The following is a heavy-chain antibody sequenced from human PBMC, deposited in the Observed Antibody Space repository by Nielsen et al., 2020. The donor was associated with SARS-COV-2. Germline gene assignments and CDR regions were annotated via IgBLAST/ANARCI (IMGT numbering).Heavy chain of an antibody. CDR1: GGTFSSYA. CDR3: AVEGYCSGGSCARDAFDI. Sequence: SVKVSCKASGGTFSSYAISWVRQAPGQGLEWMGGIIPIFGTANYAQKFQGRVTITADKSTSTAYMELSSLRSEDTAVYYCAVEGYCSGGSCARDAFDIWGQGTMATVSS. V-gene: IGHV1-69*06. D-gene: IGHD2-15*01. J-gene: IGHJ3*02. CDR2: IIPIFGTA.